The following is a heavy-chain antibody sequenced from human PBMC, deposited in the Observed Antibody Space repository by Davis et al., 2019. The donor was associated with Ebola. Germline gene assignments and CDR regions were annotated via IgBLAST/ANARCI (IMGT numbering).Heavy chain of an antibody. D-gene: IGHD3-22*01. J-gene: IGHJ2*01. CDR2: IYYSGST. CDR3: ARHTETYYYDSSGYYRSRYFDL. Sequence: SETLSLTCTVSGGSISSYYWSWIRQPPGKGLEWIGYIYYSGSTNYNPSLKSRVTISVDTSKNQFSLKLSSVTAADTAVYYCARHTETYYYDSSGYYRSRYFDLWGRGTLVTVSS. V-gene: IGHV4-59*08. CDR1: GGSISSYY.